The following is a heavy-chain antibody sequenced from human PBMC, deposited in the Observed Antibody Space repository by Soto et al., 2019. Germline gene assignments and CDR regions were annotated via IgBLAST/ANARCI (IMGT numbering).Heavy chain of an antibody. CDR1: GGTFSSYA. CDR2: IIPIFGTA. V-gene: IGHV1-69*13. J-gene: IGHJ6*02. CDR3: ASTPGYSYGYYYYYGMDV. D-gene: IGHD5-18*01. Sequence: SVKVSCKASGGTFSSYAISWVRQAPGQGLEWMGGIIPIFGTANYAQKFQGRVTITADESTSTAYMELSSLRSEDTAVFYCASTPGYSYGYYYYYGMDVWGQGTTVTVSS.